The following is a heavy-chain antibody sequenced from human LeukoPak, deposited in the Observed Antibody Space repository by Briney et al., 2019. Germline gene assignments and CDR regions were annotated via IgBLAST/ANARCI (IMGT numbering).Heavy chain of an antibody. J-gene: IGHJ5*02. CDR2: ISSSGSTI. CDR1: GGSISSSSYY. CDR3: AKDDYYGSGSYYQRPNWFDP. Sequence: LSLTCTVSGGSISSSSYYWGWIRQAPGKGLEWVSYISSSGSTIYYADSVKGRFTISRDNSKNTLYLQMNSLRAEDTAVYYCAKDDYYGSGSYYQRPNWFDPWGQGTLVTVSS. V-gene: IGHV3-11*04. D-gene: IGHD3-10*01.